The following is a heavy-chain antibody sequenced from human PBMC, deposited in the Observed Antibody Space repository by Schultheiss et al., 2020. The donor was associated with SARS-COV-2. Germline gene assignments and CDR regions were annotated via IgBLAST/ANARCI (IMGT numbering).Heavy chain of an antibody. CDR2: IGTAGDP. CDR3: ARDRYDFWSGYVSYWYFDL. J-gene: IGHJ2*01. V-gene: IGHV3-13*05. Sequence: GGSLRLSCAASGFTFSSYDMHWVRQATGKGLEWVSAIGTAGDPYYPGSVKGRFTISRDNAKNSLYLQMNSLRAEDTAVYYCARDRYDFWSGYVSYWYFDLWGRGTLVTVAS. CDR1: GFTFSSYD. D-gene: IGHD3-3*01.